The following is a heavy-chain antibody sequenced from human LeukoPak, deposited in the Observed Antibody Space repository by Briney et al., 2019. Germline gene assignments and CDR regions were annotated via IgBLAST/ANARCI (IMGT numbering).Heavy chain of an antibody. CDR1: GFTFSSYA. CDR3: TKDWGPILRYFDWLLDY. D-gene: IGHD3-9*01. CDR2: ISGSGGST. V-gene: IGHV3-23*01. Sequence: GGSLRLSCAASGFTFSSYAMSWVRQAPGKGLEWVSAISGSGGSTYYADSVKGWFTISRDNSKNTLYLQMNSLRAEDTAVYYCTKDWGPILRYFDWLLDYWGQGTLVTVSS. J-gene: IGHJ4*02.